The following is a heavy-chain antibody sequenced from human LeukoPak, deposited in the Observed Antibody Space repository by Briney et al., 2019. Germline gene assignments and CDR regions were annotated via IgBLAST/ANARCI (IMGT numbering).Heavy chain of an antibody. D-gene: IGHD6-19*01. Sequence: PSETLSLTCTVSGGSISGFVWSWIRQPPGEGLDYIGFIYDTGTPTNYNPLLKSRVILSVDTSKNQFSLNLKSVAAADTAVYYCARLTKGEQWLAYYFDYWGQGALVTVSS. CDR3: ARLTKGEQWLAYYFDY. CDR2: IYDTGTPT. J-gene: IGHJ4*02. V-gene: IGHV4-59*08. CDR1: GGSISGFV.